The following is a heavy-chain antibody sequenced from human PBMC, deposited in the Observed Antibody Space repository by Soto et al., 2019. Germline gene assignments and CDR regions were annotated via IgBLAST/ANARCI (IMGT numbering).Heavy chain of an antibody. CDR1: TDSFNAYY. D-gene: IGHD5-18*01. Sequence: QVRLHESGPGLVKPSETLSLTCTVSTDSFNAYYWSWIRQPPGKGLEWIGSIYHTGNTNYSPPLWSRVSISGDTSKIQCSLILSSVTAAATAVYACARDVGIQDAFDIWGQGTLVTFSS. CDR2: IYHTGNT. CDR3: ARDVGIQDAFDI. J-gene: IGHJ3*02. V-gene: IGHV4-59*13.